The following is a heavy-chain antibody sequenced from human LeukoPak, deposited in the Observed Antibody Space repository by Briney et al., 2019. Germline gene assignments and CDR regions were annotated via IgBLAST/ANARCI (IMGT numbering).Heavy chain of an antibody. D-gene: IGHD6-13*01. CDR1: GYTFTGYY. Sequence: ASVKVSCKASGYTFTGYYMHWVRQAPGQGLEWMGWISAYNGNTNYAQKLQGRVTMTTDTSTSTAYMELRSLRSDDTAVYYCARRIAAQNWFDPWGQGTLVTVSS. CDR3: ARRIAAQNWFDP. CDR2: ISAYNGNT. V-gene: IGHV1-18*04. J-gene: IGHJ5*02.